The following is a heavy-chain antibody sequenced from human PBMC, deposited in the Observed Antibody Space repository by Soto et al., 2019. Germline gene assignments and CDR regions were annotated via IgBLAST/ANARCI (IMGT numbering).Heavy chain of an antibody. V-gene: IGHV4-34*01. D-gene: IGHD2-2*01. CDR1: GGSFSGYY. J-gene: IGHJ4*02. CDR2: INHSGST. Sequence: SETLSLTCAVYGGSFSGYYWSWIRQPPGKGLEWIGEINHSGSTNYNPSLKSRVTISVDTSKNQFSLKLSSVTAADTAVYYCARQENDVPASTPYYFDYWGQGTLVTVSS. CDR3: ARQENDVPASTPYYFDY.